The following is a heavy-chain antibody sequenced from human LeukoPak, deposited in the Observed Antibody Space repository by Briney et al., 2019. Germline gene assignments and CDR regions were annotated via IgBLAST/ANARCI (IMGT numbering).Heavy chain of an antibody. D-gene: IGHD3-22*01. CDR3: ARGYYHESGGYWHYFDY. J-gene: IGHJ4*02. CDR2: INPSGGST. V-gene: IGHV1-46*01. Sequence: ASVKVSCKASGYPFTSHYMHWVRQAPGQGLEWMGIINPSGGSTAYAQEFQDRVTLTRDMSTRTVYMELSSLSSDDTTMYYCARGYYHESGGYWHYFDYWGQGTLVTVSS. CDR1: GYPFTSHY.